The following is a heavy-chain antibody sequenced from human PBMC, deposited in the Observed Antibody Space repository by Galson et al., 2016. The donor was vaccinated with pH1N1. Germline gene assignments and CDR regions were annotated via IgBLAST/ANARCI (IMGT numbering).Heavy chain of an antibody. CDR3: ARAGENYYETSGYGKT. CDR2: IIALFGTT. Sequence: SVKVSCKASGVIFRSFAMSWVRQAPGQGLEWMGGIIALFGTTNYAQKFQGRLTITTDESTSTVYMELSSLRSEDTAVYYCARAGENYYETSGYGKTWGQGTLVTVSS. CDR1: GVIFRSFA. J-gene: IGHJ4*02. D-gene: IGHD3-22*01. V-gene: IGHV1-69*05.